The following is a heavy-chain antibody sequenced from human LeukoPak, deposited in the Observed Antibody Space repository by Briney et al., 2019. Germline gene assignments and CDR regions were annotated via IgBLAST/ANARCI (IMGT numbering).Heavy chain of an antibody. J-gene: IGHJ4*02. V-gene: IGHV4-59*06. D-gene: IGHD3-9*01. CDR3: ARNILTGYRSFYFDY. Sequence: SETLSLTCTVSGVSISSYYWSWIRQPPGKGLEWIGYIYYSGSTYYNPSLKSRVTISVDTSTNQFSLKLSSVTAADTAVYYCARNILTGYRSFYFDYWGQGTLVTVCS. CDR2: IYYSGST. CDR1: GVSISSYY.